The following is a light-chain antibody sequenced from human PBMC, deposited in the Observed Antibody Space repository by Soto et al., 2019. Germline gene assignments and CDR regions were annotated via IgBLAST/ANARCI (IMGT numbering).Light chain of an antibody. Sequence: EIVMTQSPATLSVSPGERATLSCRASQSVRSNLAWCQQKPGQAPRLLIYGASTRATGIPARFSGSGSGTELTLTISSLQSEDFAVYYCQQYDSSPKTFGQGTKVDIK. CDR2: GAS. CDR3: QQYDSSPKT. V-gene: IGKV3-15*01. J-gene: IGKJ1*01. CDR1: QSVRSN.